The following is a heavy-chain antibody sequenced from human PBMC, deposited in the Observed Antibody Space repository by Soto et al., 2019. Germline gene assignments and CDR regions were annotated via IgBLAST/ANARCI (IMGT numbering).Heavy chain of an antibody. J-gene: IGHJ4*02. CDR1: GFPFTTYG. D-gene: IGHD3-10*01. V-gene: IGHV3-30*03. CDR3: VGGQYYFDY. CDR2: ISYDGSNT. Sequence: QVQLVESGGGVVQPGRSLRLSCAASGFPFTTYGMHWVREGPGKGLEWVAVISYDGSNTYYADSVKGRLTISRDNSKNTLYLQMNSLRPEDTALSYCVGGQYYFDYRGQGTLVTVSS.